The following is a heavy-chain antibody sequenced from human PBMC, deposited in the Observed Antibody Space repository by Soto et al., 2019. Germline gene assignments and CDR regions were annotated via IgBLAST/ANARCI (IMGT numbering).Heavy chain of an antibody. CDR1: GYTFTSYV. CDR3: ARDHPPPIPLYDISGYYYVRPGPLTDYYYGMDV. J-gene: IGHJ6*02. Sequence: AAVMVSCRASGYTFTSYVISWLRQSPGQGLEWMGWISAYNGNTNYAQKLQGRVTMTTDTSTSTAYMELRSMRSDDTAVYYCARDHPPPIPLYDISGYYYVRPGPLTDYYYGMDVWGQGTTVTVPS. V-gene: IGHV1-18*01. D-gene: IGHD3-22*01. CDR2: ISAYNGNT.